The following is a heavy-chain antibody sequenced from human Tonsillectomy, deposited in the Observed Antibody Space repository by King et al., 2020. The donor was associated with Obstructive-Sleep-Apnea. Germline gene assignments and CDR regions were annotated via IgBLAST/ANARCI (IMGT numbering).Heavy chain of an antibody. J-gene: IGHJ6*02. CDR1: GFTVSSNY. V-gene: IGHV3-66*01. Sequence: VQLVESGGGLVQPGGSLRLSCAASGFTVSSNYMSWVRQAPGKGLEWVSIIYSGGSTYYADSVKGRFTISSDNSKNTLYLQMNSLRAEDTAVYYCARFGVTVYYYYGMDVWGQGTTVTVSS. CDR3: ARFGVTVYYYYGMDV. CDR2: IYSGGST. D-gene: IGHD1-14*01.